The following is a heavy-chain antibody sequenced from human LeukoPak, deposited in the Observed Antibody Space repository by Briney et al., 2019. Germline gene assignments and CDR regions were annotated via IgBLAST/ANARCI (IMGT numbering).Heavy chain of an antibody. D-gene: IGHD6-25*01. V-gene: IGHV3-30*03. CDR2: ISYDESEK. Sequence: GGSLRLSCADSGVTFSNYGMQWVRQAPGKGPEWVALISYDESEKYYADSVKGRFTISRDNSKNTLYLQMNSLRAEDTAVYYCATGSSDFWGQGTLVTVSS. CDR1: GVTFSNYG. J-gene: IGHJ4*02. CDR3: ATGSSDF.